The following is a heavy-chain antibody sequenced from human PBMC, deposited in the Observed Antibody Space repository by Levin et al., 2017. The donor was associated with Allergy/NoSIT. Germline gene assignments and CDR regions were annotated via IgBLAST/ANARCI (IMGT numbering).Heavy chain of an antibody. J-gene: IGHJ4*02. CDR3: GRSTVRGSGSYYRVDY. Sequence: SVKVSCKASGGIFSNYVISWVRQAPGQGLEWMGGIIPVFGTANYAQKFRGRVTITADEGTSTVDMELSSLRSEDTAVYYCGRSTVRGSGSYYRVDYWGQGTLVTVSS. D-gene: IGHD3-10*01. V-gene: IGHV1-69*13. CDR1: GGIFSNYV. CDR2: IIPVFGTA.